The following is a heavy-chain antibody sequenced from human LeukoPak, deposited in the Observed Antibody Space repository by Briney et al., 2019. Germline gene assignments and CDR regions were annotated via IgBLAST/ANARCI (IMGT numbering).Heavy chain of an antibody. CDR3: ARGPTIFGVVNLKGPFDY. J-gene: IGHJ4*02. CDR1: GGSFSVYY. D-gene: IGHD3-3*01. Sequence: SETLSLTCAVDGGSFSVYYRSWIRQPPCKRLEWIGEMNHSGSTNYNPCLKSRVTISVDTSKNQFCLKLSSVTAADKAVYYCARGPTIFGVVNLKGPFDYWGQGTMVNVSS. CDR2: MNHSGST. V-gene: IGHV4-34*01.